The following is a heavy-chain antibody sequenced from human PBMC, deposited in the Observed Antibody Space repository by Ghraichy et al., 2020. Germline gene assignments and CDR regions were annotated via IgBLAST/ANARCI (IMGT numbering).Heavy chain of an antibody. V-gene: IGHV3-33*01. D-gene: IGHD6-19*01. CDR1: GFTFSDYG. J-gene: IGHJ6*02. Sequence: GGSLRLSCAASGFTFSDYGMHWVRQAPGKGLEWVAFLWYDASHISYADSVKGRFTISRDNAQNSLYLQMNSLRAEDTAVYYCSRGGGAGTPVLYHMDVWGLGTTVTVSS. CDR2: LWYDASHI. CDR3: SRGGGAGTPVLYHMDV.